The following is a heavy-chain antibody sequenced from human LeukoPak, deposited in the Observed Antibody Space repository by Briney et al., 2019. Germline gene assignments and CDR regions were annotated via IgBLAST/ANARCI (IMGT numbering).Heavy chain of an antibody. D-gene: IGHD3-22*01. CDR2: IYYSGST. CDR1: GVSISSFY. Sequence: SETLSVTCSVSGVSISSFYWSWIRQPPGKGLEWIGFIYYSGSTNYNPSLKSRVTISADTSKNQFSLKLTYVTAADTAVYYCARGYYDHRGSSNALDLWGQGTMVTVS. V-gene: IGHV4-59*01. CDR3: ARGYYDHRGSSNALDL. J-gene: IGHJ3*01.